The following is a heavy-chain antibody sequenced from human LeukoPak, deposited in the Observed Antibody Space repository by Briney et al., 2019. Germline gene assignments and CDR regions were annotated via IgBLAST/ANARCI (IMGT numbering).Heavy chain of an antibody. V-gene: IGHV3-21*01. D-gene: IGHD3-22*01. CDR2: ISSSSSYI. Sequence: GGSLRLSCAASGFTFSSYSMNWVRQAPGKGLEWVSSISSSSSYIYYADSVKGRFTISRDNAKNSLYLQMNSLRAEDTAVYYCARTNYYDSSGYPNDNYYYGMDVWGQGTTVTVSS. CDR1: GFTFSSYS. J-gene: IGHJ6*02. CDR3: ARTNYYDSSGYPNDNYYYGMDV.